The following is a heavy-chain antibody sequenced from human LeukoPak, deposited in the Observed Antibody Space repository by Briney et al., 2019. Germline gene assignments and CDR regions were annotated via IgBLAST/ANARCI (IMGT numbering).Heavy chain of an antibody. Sequence: SETLSLTCAVSVDSTSGGYYWGWLRHPPGKGLEWIGSIYNSGNTYYNPSLKSRVTISVDTSKNQFSLKLSSVTAADTAVYYCARRLSGSEAGDHRPDWYFDLWGRGTLVTASS. D-gene: IGHD7-27*01. CDR2: IYNSGNT. CDR1: VDSTSGGYY. CDR3: ARRLSGSEAGDHRPDWYFDL. V-gene: IGHV4-38-2*01. J-gene: IGHJ2*01.